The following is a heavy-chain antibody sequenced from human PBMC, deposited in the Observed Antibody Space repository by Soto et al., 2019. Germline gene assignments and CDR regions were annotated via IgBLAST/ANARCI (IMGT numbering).Heavy chain of an antibody. CDR3: AKSGQQLVRAVRNWFDP. Sequence: HPGGSLRLSCAASGFTFSSYAMSWVRQAPGKGLEWVSAISGSGGSTYYADSVKGRFTISRDNSKNTLYLQMNSLRAEDTAVYYCAKSGQQLVRAVRNWFDPWGQGTLVTVS. CDR1: GFTFSSYA. J-gene: IGHJ5*02. D-gene: IGHD6-13*01. CDR2: ISGSGGST. V-gene: IGHV3-23*01.